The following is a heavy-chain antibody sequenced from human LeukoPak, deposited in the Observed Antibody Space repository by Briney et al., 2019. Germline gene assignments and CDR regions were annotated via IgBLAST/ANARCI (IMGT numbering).Heavy chain of an antibody. CDR2: IYNSGSP. CDR3: ATGRFLEWALDN. J-gene: IGHJ4*01. V-gene: IGHV4-59*08. Sequence: SETLSLTCTVSGGSISSYYWSWIRQPPGKGLEWIGYIYNSGSPNYNPSLKSRVTISVDTSKNQFSLKLSSVTAADTAVYYCATGRFLEWALDNWGQGTLVTVSS. D-gene: IGHD3-3*01. CDR1: GGSISSYY.